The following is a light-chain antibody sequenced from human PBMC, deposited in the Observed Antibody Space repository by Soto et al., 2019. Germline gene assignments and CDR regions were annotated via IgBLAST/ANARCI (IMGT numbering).Light chain of an antibody. CDR3: QQNYGTWT. CDR2: AAS. Sequence: DLQLTQSPSFLSASVGDRVTITCRASQTIGTHLNWYQQKQGKAPKALIYAASRLHTGGPSRFSGRGSGTDFTLTISSLQPDDFATYYCQQNYGTWTFGQGTKV. J-gene: IGKJ1*01. CDR1: QTIGTH. V-gene: IGKV1-39*01.